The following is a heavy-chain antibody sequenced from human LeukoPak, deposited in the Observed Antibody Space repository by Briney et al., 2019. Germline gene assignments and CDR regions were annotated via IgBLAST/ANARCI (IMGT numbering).Heavy chain of an antibody. J-gene: IGHJ4*02. D-gene: IGHD6-6*01. CDR2: IYHSGST. V-gene: IGHV4-38-2*02. CDR1: GYSISSGYY. CDR3: ARDQGRKVAARPSALGY. Sequence: PSETLSLTCTVSGYSISSGYYWGWIRQPPGKGLEWIGSIYHSGSTYYNPSLKSRVTISVDTSKNQFSLKLSSVTAADTAVYYCARDQGRKVAARPSALGYWGQGTLVTVSS.